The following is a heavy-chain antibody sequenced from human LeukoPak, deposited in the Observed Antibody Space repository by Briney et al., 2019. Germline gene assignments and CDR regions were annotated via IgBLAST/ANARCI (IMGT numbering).Heavy chain of an antibody. CDR1: GFTFSSYS. CDR2: ISSSSSYI. D-gene: IGHD5-24*01. J-gene: IGHJ4*02. Sequence: GGSLRLSCAASGFTFSSYSMNWVRQGPGKGLEGVSSISSSSSYIYYADSVKGRFTISRDNAKNSLYLQMNSLRAEDTAVYYCARVLESEMATIGATDYWGQGTLVTVSS. CDR3: ARVLESEMATIGATDY. V-gene: IGHV3-21*01.